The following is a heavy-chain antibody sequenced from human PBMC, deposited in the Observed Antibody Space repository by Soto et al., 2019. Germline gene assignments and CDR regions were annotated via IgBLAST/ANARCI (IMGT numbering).Heavy chain of an antibody. D-gene: IGHD1-26*01. Sequence: QITLKESGPTLVKPTQTLTLTCTFSGFSLTTNGVGVGWIRQPPGKALEWLALIYWDDYKRYSPSLKSRLSITTVTSRNHVVLTMTNMDPVDTATYHCAHRSGGSYAFDYWGQGTLVTVSS. J-gene: IGHJ4*02. V-gene: IGHV2-5*02. CDR1: GFSLTTNGVG. CDR2: IYWDDYK. CDR3: AHRSGGSYAFDY.